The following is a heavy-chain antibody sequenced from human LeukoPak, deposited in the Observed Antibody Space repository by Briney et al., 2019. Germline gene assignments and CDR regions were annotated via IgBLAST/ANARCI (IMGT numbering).Heavy chain of an antibody. V-gene: IGHV1-2*02. Sequence: ASVKVSCKASGYTFTCYYMHWVRQAPGQGLEWMGWINPNSGGTNYAQKFQGRVTMTRDTSISTAYMELSRLRSDDTAVYYCARAPGYYDSSGYHPFDYWGQGTLVTVSS. D-gene: IGHD3-22*01. J-gene: IGHJ4*02. CDR2: INPNSGGT. CDR1: GYTFTCYY. CDR3: ARAPGYYDSSGYHPFDY.